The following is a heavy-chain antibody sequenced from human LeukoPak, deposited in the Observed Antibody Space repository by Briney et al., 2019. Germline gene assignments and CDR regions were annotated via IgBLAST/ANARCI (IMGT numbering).Heavy chain of an antibody. CDR3: ARVGEQQLVFDY. Sequence: GGSLRLSCAASGFTFSSYSMNWVRQAPGKGLEWVSSISSSSSYIYYADSVKGRFTISRDNAKNSLYLQMNSLRAEDTAVYYCARVGEQQLVFDYWDQGTLVTVSS. CDR1: GFTFSSYS. CDR2: ISSSSSYI. J-gene: IGHJ4*02. D-gene: IGHD6-13*01. V-gene: IGHV3-21*01.